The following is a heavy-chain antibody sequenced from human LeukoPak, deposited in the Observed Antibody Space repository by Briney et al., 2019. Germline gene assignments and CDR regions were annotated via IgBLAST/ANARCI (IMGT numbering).Heavy chain of an antibody. D-gene: IGHD3-10*01. CDR3: ARSIGSGRFDP. V-gene: IGHV4-59*01. CDR1: GGSISSYY. J-gene: IGHJ5*02. Sequence: SETLSLTCTVSGGSISSYYWSWIRQPPGKGLEWIGYIYYSGSTNYNPSLKSRVTISVDTSKNQFSLKLSSVTAADTAVYYCARSIGSGRFDPWGQGTLVTVSS. CDR2: IYYSGST.